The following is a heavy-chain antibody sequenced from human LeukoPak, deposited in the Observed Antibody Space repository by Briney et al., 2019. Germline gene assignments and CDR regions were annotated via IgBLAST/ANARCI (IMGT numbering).Heavy chain of an antibody. CDR1: GFTFRDYY. Sequence: PGGSLRLSCAASGFTFRDYYMTWIRQAPAKGLERVSYISSTPSYTNYADSVKGRFTISRDNAKNSLYLQMNSLRAEDTAVYYCARGGGRVRLSYWGQGTLVTVSS. J-gene: IGHJ4*02. D-gene: IGHD4-23*01. V-gene: IGHV3-11*06. CDR3: ARGGGRVRLSY. CDR2: ISSTPSYT.